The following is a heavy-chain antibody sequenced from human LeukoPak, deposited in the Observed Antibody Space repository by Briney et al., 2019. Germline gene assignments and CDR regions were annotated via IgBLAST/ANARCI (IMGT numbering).Heavy chain of an antibody. D-gene: IGHD1-20*01. J-gene: IGHJ4*02. V-gene: IGHV4-39*01. CDR2: IYYTGNT. CDR3: ARRLIGTDFDY. Sequence: PSETLSLTCTVSGDSISGINSYWGWIRQSPGKGLEWIGTIYYTGNTYYNPSLKSRVAISVDTSKNQFSLRLNSVTAADTSVYYCARRLIGTDFDYWGQGTLVTVSS. CDR1: GDSISGINSY.